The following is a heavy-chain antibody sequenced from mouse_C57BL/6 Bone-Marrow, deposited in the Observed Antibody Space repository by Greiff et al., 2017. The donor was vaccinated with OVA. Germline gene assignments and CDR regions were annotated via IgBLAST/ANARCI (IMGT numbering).Heavy chain of an antibody. J-gene: IGHJ4*01. CDR2: IWSGGST. D-gene: IGHD2-3*01. V-gene: IGHV2-2*01. CDR3: ARNEGWLPYYYAMDY. Sequence: VKLQESGPGLVQPSQSLSITCTVSGFSLTSYGVHWVRQSPGKGLEWLGVIWSGGSTDYNAAFISRLSISKDNSKSQVFFKMNSLQADDTAIYYCARNEGWLPYYYAMDYWGQGTSVTVSS. CDR1: GFSLTSYG.